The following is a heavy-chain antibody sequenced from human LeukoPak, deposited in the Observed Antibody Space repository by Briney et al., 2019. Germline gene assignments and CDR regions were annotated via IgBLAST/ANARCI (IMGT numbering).Heavy chain of an antibody. V-gene: IGHV4-39*01. Sequence: PSETLSLTCTVSGGSISSSSYYWGWIRQPPGKGLEWIGSIYYSGSTYYNPSLKSRVTISVDTSKNQFSLKLSSVTAADTAVYYCARHSRPRYYDSSGYYYDLGFGAFDIWGQGTMVTVSS. D-gene: IGHD3-22*01. CDR2: IYYSGST. CDR3: ARHSRPRYYDSSGYYYDLGFGAFDI. J-gene: IGHJ3*02. CDR1: GGSISSSSYY.